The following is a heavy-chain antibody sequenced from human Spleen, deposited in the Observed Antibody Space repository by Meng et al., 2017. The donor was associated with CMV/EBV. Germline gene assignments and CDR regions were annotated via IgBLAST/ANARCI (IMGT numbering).Heavy chain of an antibody. D-gene: IGHD3-22*01. CDR1: GYIFTTYW. CDR3: ARYDSSGNGFDY. CDR2: IFPGDSDT. V-gene: IGHV5-51*01. J-gene: IGHJ4*02. Sequence: CKGSGYIFTTYWIGWVRQMPGKGLEWMGIIFPGDSDTRYRPSSQGQVTISADKSITTAYLQWSSLKASDTAMYYCARYDSSGNGFDYWGQGTLVTVSS.